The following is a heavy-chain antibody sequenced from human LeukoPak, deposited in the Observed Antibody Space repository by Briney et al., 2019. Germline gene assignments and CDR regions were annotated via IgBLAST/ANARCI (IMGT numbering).Heavy chain of an antibody. V-gene: IGHV1-2*02. D-gene: IGHD3-10*01. Sequence: ASVKVSCKASGYTFTGYYMHWVRQAPGQGLEWMGWINPNSGGTNYAQKFQGRVTMTRDTSISTAYMELSRLRSDDTAVYYCARDYYGSGSYLAFAFDIWGQGTMSPSLQ. CDR1: GYTFTGYY. CDR3: ARDYYGSGSYLAFAFDI. CDR2: INPNSGGT. J-gene: IGHJ3*02.